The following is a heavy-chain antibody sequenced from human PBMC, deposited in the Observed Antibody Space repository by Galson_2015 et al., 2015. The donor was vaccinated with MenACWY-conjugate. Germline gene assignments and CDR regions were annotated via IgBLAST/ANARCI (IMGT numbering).Heavy chain of an antibody. CDR3: ARAGGIYY. J-gene: IGHJ4*02. CDR1: GFSFSTYT. V-gene: IGHV3-48*02. CDR2: ISSGSNSI. D-gene: IGHD3-16*01. Sequence: SLRLSCAASGFSFSTYTMNWVRQAPGKGLEWVSFISSGSNSIYYADSVKGRFTISRDNAKNSLYLQMDSLRDEDTAVYYCARAGGIYYWRQGTLVTVSS.